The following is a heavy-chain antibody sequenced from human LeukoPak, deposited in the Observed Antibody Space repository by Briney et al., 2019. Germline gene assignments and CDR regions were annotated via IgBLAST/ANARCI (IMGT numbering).Heavy chain of an antibody. D-gene: IGHD3-10*01. CDR2: INHSGST. CDR3: ARGNYYGSGSYYSYYYYYYMDV. CDR1: GGSFSGYY. J-gene: IGHJ6*03. V-gene: IGHV4-34*01. Sequence: SETLSLTCAVYGGSFSGYYWSWIRQPPGKGLEWIGEINHSGSTNYNPSLKSRVTISVDTSKNQFSLKLSSVTAADTAVYYCARGNYYGSGSYYSYYYYYYMDVWGKGTTVTVSS.